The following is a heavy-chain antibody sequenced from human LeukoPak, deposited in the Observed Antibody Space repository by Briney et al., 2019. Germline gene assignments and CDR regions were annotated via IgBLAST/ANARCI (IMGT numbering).Heavy chain of an antibody. D-gene: IGHD6-19*01. Sequence: GGSLRLSCAASGFMFKNYGMSWVRQAPGKWLEWVSAVDGGGGSTYYADSVKGRFTISRDNSKNTLFLQMNSLGADDTAVYYCAKKAFSTGWTYFDYWGQGLLVTVSS. V-gene: IGHV3-23*01. J-gene: IGHJ4*02. CDR2: VDGGGGST. CDR3: AKKAFSTGWTYFDY. CDR1: GFMFKNYG.